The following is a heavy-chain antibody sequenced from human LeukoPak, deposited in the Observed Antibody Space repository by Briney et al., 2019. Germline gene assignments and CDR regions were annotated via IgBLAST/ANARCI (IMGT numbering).Heavy chain of an antibody. CDR3: ALGGSVVAATTRITMIVVVTGVDAFDI. CDR1: GYTFTSYY. D-gene: IGHD3-22*01. V-gene: IGHV1-46*03. Sequence: ASVKVSCKASGYTFTSYYMHWVRQAPGQGLERMGIINPSGGSTSYAQKFQGRVTMTRDTSTSTVYMELSSLRSEDTAVYYCALGGSVVAATTRITMIVVVTGVDAFDIWGQGTMVTVSS. CDR2: INPSGGST. J-gene: IGHJ3*02.